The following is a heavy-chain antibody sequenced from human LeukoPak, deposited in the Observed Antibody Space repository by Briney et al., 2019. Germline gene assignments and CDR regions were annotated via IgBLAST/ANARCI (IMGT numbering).Heavy chain of an antibody. CDR1: GFTFSSYA. D-gene: IGHD6-19*01. V-gene: IGHV3-30-3*01. CDR2: ISYDGSNK. J-gene: IGHJ5*02. CDR3: ARVGAVAGTRGWFDP. Sequence: PGRSLRLSCAASGFTFSSYAMHWVRKAPGKGLEWVAVISYDGSNKYYADSVKGRFTISRDNSKNTLYLQMNSLRAEDTAVYYCARVGAVAGTRGWFDPWGQGTLVTVSS.